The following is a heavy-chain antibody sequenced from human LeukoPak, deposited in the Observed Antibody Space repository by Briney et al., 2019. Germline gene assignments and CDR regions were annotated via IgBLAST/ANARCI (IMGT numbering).Heavy chain of an antibody. CDR1: GGSFSGYY. D-gene: IGHD3-3*01. CDR2: INHSGST. Sequence: SETLSLTCAAYGGSFSGYYWSWIRQPPGKGLEWIWEINHSGSTNYNPSLKSRVTISVDTSKNQFSLKLSSVTAADTAVYYCARGRTPYYDFWSGYRTTHNWFDPWGQGTLVTVSS. J-gene: IGHJ5*02. V-gene: IGHV4-34*01. CDR3: ARGRTPYYDFWSGYRTTHNWFDP.